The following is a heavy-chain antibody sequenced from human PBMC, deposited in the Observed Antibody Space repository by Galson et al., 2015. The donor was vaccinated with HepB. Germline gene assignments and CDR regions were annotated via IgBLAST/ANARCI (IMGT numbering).Heavy chain of an antibody. CDR3: AKDLNQALYYFDH. Sequence: SLRLSCAVSGFTFRNYGMHWVRQAPGKRLEWVAAISLDGSNQDYVESVKGRFTISRDNSKNTLYLQMSSLRPGDTAVYYCAKDLNQALYYFDHWGQGTLVTVSS. CDR1: GFTFRNYG. D-gene: IGHD3-16*02. J-gene: IGHJ4*02. V-gene: IGHV3-30*18. CDR2: ISLDGSNQ.